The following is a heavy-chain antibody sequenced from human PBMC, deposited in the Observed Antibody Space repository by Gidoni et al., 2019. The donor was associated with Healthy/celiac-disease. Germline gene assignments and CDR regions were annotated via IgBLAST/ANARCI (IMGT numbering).Heavy chain of an antibody. CDR1: GGPISSYS. CDR3: ARDLGTGKDY. D-gene: IGHD1-1*01. V-gene: IGHV4-4*07. J-gene: IGHJ4*02. Sequence: QVQLQESGPGLVKPSETLSFTCPVSGGPISSYSWSWIRQPAGKGLEWIGRIYTSGSTNYNPSRKSRVTMSVDTSKNQFSLKLSSVTAADTAVYYCARDLGTGKDYWGQGTLVTVSS. CDR2: IYTSGST.